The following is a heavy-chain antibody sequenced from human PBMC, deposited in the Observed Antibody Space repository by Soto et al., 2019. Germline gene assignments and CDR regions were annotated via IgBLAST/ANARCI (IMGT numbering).Heavy chain of an antibody. V-gene: IGHV1-18*01. Sequence: QVQLVQSGGEVKKPGASVKVSCKASGYTFTSYGISWVRQAPGQGLEFMGWITVSNGNPNYAQKFQGRVTMTTDTSTSTAYMELRSLNSDGTAVYYCARFLKLRALDYWGQGTLVTVSS. J-gene: IGHJ4*02. CDR2: ITVSNGNP. CDR3: ARFLKLRALDY. D-gene: IGHD1-7*01. CDR1: GYTFTSYG.